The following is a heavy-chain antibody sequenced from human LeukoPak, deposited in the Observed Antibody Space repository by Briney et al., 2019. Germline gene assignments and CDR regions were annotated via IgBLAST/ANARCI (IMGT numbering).Heavy chain of an antibody. V-gene: IGHV4-34*01. CDR2: INHRGGT. CDR3: TRAGPNYYYYGLDV. D-gene: IGHD3-10*01. CDR1: GGSFSGYY. Sequence: PSETLSLTCAVYGGSFSGYYWSWIRQPPGKGLERIGEINHRGGTNYNPSLKSRVTISADTSNNQFSLKLRSVTAADTAVYYCTRAGPNYYYYGLDVWGQGTTVTVSS. J-gene: IGHJ6*02.